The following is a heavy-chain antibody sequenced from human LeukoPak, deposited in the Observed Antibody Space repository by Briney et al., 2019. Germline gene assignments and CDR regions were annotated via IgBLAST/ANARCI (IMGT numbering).Heavy chain of an antibody. CDR1: GYTFTSYG. CDR2: ISAYNGNT. J-gene: IGHJ6*02. D-gene: IGHD3-22*01. CDR3: ARDVRYYYDSSGYYYYYGMDV. Sequence: GASVKVSCKASGYTFTSYGISWVRQAPGQGLEWMGWISAYNGNTNYAQKLQGRVTMTTDTSTSTAYMELRSLRSDDTAVYYCARDVRYYYDSSGYYYYYGMDVWGQGTTVTVSS. V-gene: IGHV1-18*01.